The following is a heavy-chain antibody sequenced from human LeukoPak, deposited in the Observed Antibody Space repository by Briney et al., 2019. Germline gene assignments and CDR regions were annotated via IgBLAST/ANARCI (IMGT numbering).Heavy chain of an antibody. CDR1: GYTFTSYG. J-gene: IGHJ6*02. Sequence: GASVKVSCKASGYTFTSYGISGVRQAPGQGLEWMGWISAYNGNTNYAQKLQGRVTMTTDTSTSTAYMELRSLRSDDTAVYYCARDDGVNRSSWFEAIPPPPNHYYYYYGMDVWGQGTTVTVSS. D-gene: IGHD6-13*01. CDR2: ISAYNGNT. V-gene: IGHV1-18*01. CDR3: ARDDGVNRSSWFEAIPPPPNHYYYYYGMDV.